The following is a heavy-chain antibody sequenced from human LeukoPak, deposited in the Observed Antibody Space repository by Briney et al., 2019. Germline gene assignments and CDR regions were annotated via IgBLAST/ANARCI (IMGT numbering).Heavy chain of an antibody. CDR2: IKEDGSEI. Sequence: GGSLRLSCAASGFMFRSFWMTWVRQAPGKGLEWVANIKEDGSEIFYVDSVKGQFTISRDNAKNALFLQMNSLRAEDTAVYYCARGYYFYYMDVWGTGTTVLISS. J-gene: IGHJ6*03. CDR3: ARGYYFYYMDV. V-gene: IGHV3-7*04. CDR1: GFMFRSFW.